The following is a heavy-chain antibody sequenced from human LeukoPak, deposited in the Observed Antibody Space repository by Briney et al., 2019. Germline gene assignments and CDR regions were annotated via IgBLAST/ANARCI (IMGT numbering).Heavy chain of an antibody. CDR2: IYASGST. V-gene: IGHV4-61*02. J-gene: IGHJ3*02. CDR1: GGSISSGSYY. D-gene: IGHD2-2*01. CDR3: ARGQDIVVVPAAIGAFDI. Sequence: SETLSLTCTVSGGSISSGSYYWSWIRQPAGKGLEWIGLIYASGSTNYNPSLKSRVTISVDTSKNQFSLKLSSVTAADTAVYYCARGQDIVVVPAAIGAFDIWGQGTMVTVSS.